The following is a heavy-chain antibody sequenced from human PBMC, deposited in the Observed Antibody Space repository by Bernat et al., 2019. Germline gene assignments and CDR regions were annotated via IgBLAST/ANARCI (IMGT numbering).Heavy chain of an antibody. V-gene: IGHV3-11*01. Sequence: QVQLVESGGGLVKPGGSLRLSCAASGFTFSDYYMSWIRQAPGKGLEWVSYISSSGSTIYYADSVKGRFTTSRDNAKNSLYLQMNSLRAEDTAVYYCARDIVVVVAATYYYYYGMDVWGQGTTVTVSS. CDR3: ARDIVVVVAATYYYYYGMDV. J-gene: IGHJ6*02. CDR2: ISSSGSTI. D-gene: IGHD2-15*01. CDR1: GFTFSDYY.